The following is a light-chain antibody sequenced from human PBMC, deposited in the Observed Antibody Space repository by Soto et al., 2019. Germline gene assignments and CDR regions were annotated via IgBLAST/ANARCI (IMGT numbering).Light chain of an antibody. J-gene: IGLJ2*01. CDR3: CSYAGSFVV. CDR1: SSDVGWYNY. Sequence: SGPSHLHPGPASPGQSVTSSCTGTSSDVGWYNYVSWCQHHPGKNHKLMIYDVSKRPSGVPDRFSGSKSGNTASLTISGLQAEDEADYYCCSYAGSFVVFGGGTKVTV. V-gene: IGLV2-11*02. CDR2: DVS.